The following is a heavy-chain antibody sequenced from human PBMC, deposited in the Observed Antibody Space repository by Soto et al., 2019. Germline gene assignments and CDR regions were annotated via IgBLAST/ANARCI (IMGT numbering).Heavy chain of an antibody. CDR1: GFPVSSNY. V-gene: IGHV3-53*01. CDR3: AREGYSYGSKYLQY. J-gene: IGHJ1*01. CDR2: IYCGGIT. D-gene: IGHD5-18*01. Sequence: EVQLVESGGGLIQPGGSLRLSCAASGFPVSSNYMNWFRQAPGKGLEWVSIIYCGGITYYADSVKGRFTISRDNSKNTVSLQMNNLRAEDTAVYFCAREGYSYGSKYLQYWGQGTLVTVSS.